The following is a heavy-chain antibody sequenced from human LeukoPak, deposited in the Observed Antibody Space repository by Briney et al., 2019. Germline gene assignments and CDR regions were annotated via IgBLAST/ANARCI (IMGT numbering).Heavy chain of an antibody. V-gene: IGHV1-69*13. D-gene: IGHD6-19*01. CDR3: ASEDSRVAATGGYFDY. CDR1: GGTFSSYA. J-gene: IGHJ4*02. Sequence: ASVKVSCKASGGTFSSYAISWVRQAPGQGLEWMGGIIPIFGTPNYAQKFQGRVTITADESTSTAYMELSSLRSEDTGVYYCASEDSRVAATGGYFDYWGQGTLVTVSS. CDR2: IIPIFGTP.